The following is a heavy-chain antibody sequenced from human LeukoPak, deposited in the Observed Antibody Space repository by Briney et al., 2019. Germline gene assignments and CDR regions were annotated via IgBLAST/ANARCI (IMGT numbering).Heavy chain of an antibody. J-gene: IGHJ4*02. CDR3: ATVGVYSSSWYYFDY. CDR2: FDPEDGET. CDR1: GYPLTELS. D-gene: IGHD6-13*01. Sequence: ASVKVSCKVSGYPLTELSMHWVRQAPGKGLEWMGGFDPEDGETIYAQKFQGRVTMTEDTSTDTAYMELSSLRSEDTAVYYCATVGVYSSSWYYFDYWGQGTLVTVSS. V-gene: IGHV1-24*01.